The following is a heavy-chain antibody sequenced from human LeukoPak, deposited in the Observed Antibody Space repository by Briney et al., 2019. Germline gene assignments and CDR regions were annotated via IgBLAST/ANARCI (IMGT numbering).Heavy chain of an antibody. J-gene: IGHJ2*01. CDR2: TYYRSEWYH. Sequence: SQTLSLTCAISGDSVSSYSVAWNWIRQSPSRGLEWLGRTYYRSEWYHDYAVSVKGRISINSDASKNQFSLHLNSVTPEDTAVYYCARALGLRRVAWYFDLWGRGTLVAVSS. CDR3: ARALGLRRVAWYFDL. D-gene: IGHD5/OR15-5a*01. V-gene: IGHV6-1*01. CDR1: GDSVSSYSVA.